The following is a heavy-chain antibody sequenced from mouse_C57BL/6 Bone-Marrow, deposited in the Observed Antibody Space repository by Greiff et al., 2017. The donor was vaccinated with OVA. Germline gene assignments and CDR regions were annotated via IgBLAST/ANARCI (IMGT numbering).Heavy chain of an antibody. Sequence: QVQLQQSGAELAKPGASVKLSCKASGYTFTSYWIHWVKQRPGQGLEWIGYINPSSGYTKYNQKFKDKATLTADKSSSTAYMQLSSLTYEDSAVYYCASLLSLLQYFDVWGTGTTVTVSS. CDR3: ASLLSLLQYFDV. J-gene: IGHJ1*03. CDR1: GYTFTSYW. V-gene: IGHV1-7*01. CDR2: INPSSGYT. D-gene: IGHD2-10*01.